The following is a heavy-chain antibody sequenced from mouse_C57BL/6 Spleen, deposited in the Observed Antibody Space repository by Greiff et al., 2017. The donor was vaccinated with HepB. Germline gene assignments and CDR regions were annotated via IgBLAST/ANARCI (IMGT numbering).Heavy chain of an antibody. CDR2: IDPSDSET. CDR3: ARSRDYGSSSGYFDY. Sequence: QVQLQQPGAELVRPGSSVKLSCKASGYTFTSYWMHWVKQRPIQGLEWIGNIDPSDSETHYNQKFKDKATLTVDKSSSTAYMQLSSLTSEDSAVYYLARSRDYGSSSGYFDYWGQGTTLTVSS. D-gene: IGHD1-1*01. CDR1: GYTFTSYW. V-gene: IGHV1-52*01. J-gene: IGHJ2*01.